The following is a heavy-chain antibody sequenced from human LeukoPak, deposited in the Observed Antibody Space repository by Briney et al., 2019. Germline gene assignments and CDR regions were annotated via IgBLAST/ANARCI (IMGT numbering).Heavy chain of an antibody. CDR1: GFSFSSYG. CDR2: IRYDGSTK. CDR3: AKDNMYDSSDDRNWFDP. J-gene: IGHJ5*02. V-gene: IGHV3-30*02. Sequence: GGSLRLSRAASGFSFSSYGMHWVRQAPGKGLEWVAFIRYDGSTKYYADSVKGRFTISRDNSKNTLYLQMNSLRAEDTAVHYCAKDNMYDSSDDRNWFDPWGQGTLVTVSS. D-gene: IGHD3-22*01.